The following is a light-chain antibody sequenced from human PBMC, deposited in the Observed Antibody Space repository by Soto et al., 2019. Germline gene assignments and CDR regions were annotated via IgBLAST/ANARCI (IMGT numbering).Light chain of an antibody. V-gene: IGKV3-11*01. CDR3: QQRGNRPPWT. CDR1: QSVDKY. CDR2: DAS. J-gene: IGKJ1*01. Sequence: EIVMTQSPATLSLSPGERATLCFRASQSVDKYLVWYQQKPGQAPRLLIYDASNRATGIPARFSGSGSGTDFTLTISSLEPEDFAVYYCQQRGNRPPWTFGQGTKVDIK.